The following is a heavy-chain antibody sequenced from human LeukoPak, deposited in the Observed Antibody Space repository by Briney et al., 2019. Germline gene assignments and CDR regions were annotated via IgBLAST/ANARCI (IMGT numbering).Heavy chain of an antibody. J-gene: IGHJ6*02. Sequence: ASVKVSCKASGYTFTSYDINWVRQATGQGLEWMGGMNPNSGNTGYAQKLQGRVTMTRNTAISTAYMELSSLRSEDTAVYYCATTEWFGELSWYYGMDVWGQGTTVTVSS. CDR3: ATTEWFGELSWYYGMDV. CDR2: MNPNSGNT. D-gene: IGHD3-10*01. V-gene: IGHV1-8*01. CDR1: GYTFTSYD.